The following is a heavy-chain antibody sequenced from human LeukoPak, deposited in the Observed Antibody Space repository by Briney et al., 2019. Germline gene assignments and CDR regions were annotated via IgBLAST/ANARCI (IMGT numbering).Heavy chain of an antibody. CDR2: IFYSGST. CDR3: AAISDESCYPCFDY. Sequence: PSETLSLTCDVSGGSISSAGYYWTWIRQHPGKGLEWIGYIFYSGSTYYNPSLKSRLTISGDTSKNQFSLKLTSVTAADMALYYCAAISDESCYPCFDYWGQGALVTVSS. CDR1: GGSISSAGYY. J-gene: IGHJ4*02. V-gene: IGHV4-31*11. D-gene: IGHD2-15*01.